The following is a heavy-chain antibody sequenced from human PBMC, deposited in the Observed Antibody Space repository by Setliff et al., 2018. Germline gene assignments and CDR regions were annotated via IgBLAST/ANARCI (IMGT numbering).Heavy chain of an antibody. J-gene: IGHJ3*01. V-gene: IGHV4-30-4*08. CDR3: AREVGTSTSSDAFDV. Sequence: SETLSLTCTVSGDSISSGDYFWSWIRQPPGKGLEXXXXXXXXXXXXXXPXLXXRVTMSVDTSKNQFSLHLTSVTAADTAVYYCAREVGTSTSSDAFDVWGQGMMVTVSS. CDR2: XXXXXXX. CDR1: GDSISSGDYF. D-gene: IGHD1-26*01.